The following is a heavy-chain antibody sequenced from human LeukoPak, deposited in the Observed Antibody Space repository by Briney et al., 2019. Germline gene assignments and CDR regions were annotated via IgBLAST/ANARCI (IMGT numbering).Heavy chain of an antibody. Sequence: GGSLRLSCAASGFTFSSYIMNWVRQAPGKGLEWVSSITTSSCDIYYADSVKGRFTISRDNAKNTLYLQMNSLRAEDTAVYYCTREKDYYDSSGYYRDAFDIWGQGTKVTASS. CDR2: ITTSSCDI. CDR1: GFTFSSYI. CDR3: TREKDYYDSSGYYRDAFDI. V-gene: IGHV3-21*01. D-gene: IGHD3-22*01. J-gene: IGHJ3*02.